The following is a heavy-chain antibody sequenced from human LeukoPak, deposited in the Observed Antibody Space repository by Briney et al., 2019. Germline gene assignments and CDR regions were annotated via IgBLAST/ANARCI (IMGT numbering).Heavy chain of an antibody. V-gene: IGHV3-21*01. CDR2: ITSSSSYI. J-gene: IGHJ6*04. D-gene: IGHD3-10*02. CDR1: GFTFSSYA. Sequence: GGSLRLSCAASGFTFSSYAMRWVRQAPGKGLEWVSSITSSSSYIYYADSVKGRFTISRDNAKNSLYLQMNRRRAEDTVVYYCAELGITMIGGVWGKGTTVIISS. CDR3: AELGITMIGGV.